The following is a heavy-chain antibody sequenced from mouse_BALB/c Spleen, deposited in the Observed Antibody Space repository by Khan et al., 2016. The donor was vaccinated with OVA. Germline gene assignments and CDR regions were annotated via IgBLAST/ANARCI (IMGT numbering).Heavy chain of an antibody. Sequence: QVQLKQSGAELVRPGTSVKISCRASGYTFTNYWLNWVKQRPGHGLEWIGDIFPGGAYTNYNENFKGKASLTADTFSSTAYMQLLSLTSEDSAVYFCARGPRSNEDFFDYWGQGTTLTVSS. V-gene: IGHV1-63*02. D-gene: IGHD2-10*02. J-gene: IGHJ2*01. CDR3: ARGPRSNEDFFDY. CDR2: IFPGGAYT. CDR1: GYTFTNYW.